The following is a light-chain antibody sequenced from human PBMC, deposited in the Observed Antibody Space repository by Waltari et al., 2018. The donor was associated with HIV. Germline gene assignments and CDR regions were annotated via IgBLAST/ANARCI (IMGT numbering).Light chain of an antibody. CDR2: FAS. V-gene: IGKV1-39*01. CDR3: QQYHAYPHT. Sequence: DTQMTQSPSSLSASVGDTVTITCRASQSISSFLNWYQQKPGKAPRLVIYFASSLQSGVPSRFSGSGSGTDFTLTISSLQPEDFATYYCQQYHAYPHTFGGGTRVEIK. J-gene: IGKJ4*01. CDR1: QSISSF.